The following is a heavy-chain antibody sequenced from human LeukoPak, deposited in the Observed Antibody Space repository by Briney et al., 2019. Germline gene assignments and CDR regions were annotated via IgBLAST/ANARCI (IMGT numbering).Heavy chain of an antibody. CDR3: AKGRKRGIDAFDI. D-gene: IGHD6-13*01. Sequence: PGGSLRPSCAASGFTFSSYGMHWVRQAPGKGLEWVAVISYDGRNKYYADSVKGRFTISRDNSKNTLYLQMNSLRAEDTAVYYCAKGRKRGIDAFDIWGQGTMVTVSS. CDR2: ISYDGRNK. J-gene: IGHJ3*02. V-gene: IGHV3-30*18. CDR1: GFTFSSYG.